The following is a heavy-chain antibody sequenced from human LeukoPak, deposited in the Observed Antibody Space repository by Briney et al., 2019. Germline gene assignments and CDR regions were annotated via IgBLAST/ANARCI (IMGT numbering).Heavy chain of an antibody. J-gene: IGHJ4*02. CDR2: ISGSGGST. CDR3: AKGERGMDTAMVFDSGFDY. D-gene: IGHD5-18*01. Sequence: GGSLRLSCAASGFTFSSYAMSWVRQAPGKGLEWVSAISGSGGSTYYADSVKGRFTISRDNSKNTLYLQMNSLRAEDTAVYYCAKGERGMDTAMVFDSGFDYWGQGTLVTVSS. CDR1: GFTFSSYA. V-gene: IGHV3-23*01.